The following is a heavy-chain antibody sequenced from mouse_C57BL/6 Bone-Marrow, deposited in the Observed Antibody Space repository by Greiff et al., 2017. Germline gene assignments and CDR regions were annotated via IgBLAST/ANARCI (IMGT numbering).Heavy chain of an antibody. CDR1: GFNIKDDY. Sequence: VQLQQSGAELVRPGASVKLSCTASGFNIKDDYMHWVKQRPEQGLEWIGWIDPENGDTEYASKFQGKATITADTSSNTAYLQLSSLTSEDTAVYYCTTDGRGAMDYWGQGTSVTVSS. D-gene: IGHD2-3*01. CDR3: TTDGRGAMDY. J-gene: IGHJ4*01. V-gene: IGHV14-4*01. CDR2: IDPENGDT.